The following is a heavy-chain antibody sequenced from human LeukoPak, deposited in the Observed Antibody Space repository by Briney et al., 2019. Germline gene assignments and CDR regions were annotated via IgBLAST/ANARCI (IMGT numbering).Heavy chain of an antibody. V-gene: IGHV1-18*01. D-gene: IGHD2-2*01. CDR1: GHTFTGYG. Sequence: ASVKVSCKASGHTFTGYGISWVRQAPGQGLEWMGWISAYNGNTNYAQKLQGRVTMTTDTSTSTAYMELRSLRSDDTAVYYCARRSSTPPYYMDVWGKGTTVTVSS. CDR3: ARRSSTPPYYMDV. CDR2: ISAYNGNT. J-gene: IGHJ6*03.